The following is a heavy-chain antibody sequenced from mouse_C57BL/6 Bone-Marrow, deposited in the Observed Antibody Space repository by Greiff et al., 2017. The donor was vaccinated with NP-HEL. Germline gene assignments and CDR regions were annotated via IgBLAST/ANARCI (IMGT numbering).Heavy chain of an antibody. D-gene: IGHD1-1*01. V-gene: IGHV14-4*01. CDR3: TTVYYYGSSYVYWYFDV. Sequence: QIEQSGAELVRPGASVKLSCTASGFNIKDDYMHWVKQRPEQGLEWIGWIDPENGDTEYASKFQGKATIPADTSSNTAYLQLSSLTSEDTAVYYCTTVYYYGSSYVYWYFDVWGTGTTVTVSS. CDR2: IDPENGDT. J-gene: IGHJ1*03. CDR1: GFNIKDDY.